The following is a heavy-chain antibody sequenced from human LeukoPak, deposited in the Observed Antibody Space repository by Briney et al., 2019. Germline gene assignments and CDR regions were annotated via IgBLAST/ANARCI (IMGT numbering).Heavy chain of an antibody. CDR3: ARDRRVGATWSVGAFDI. Sequence: PGGSLRLSCAPSGFSLTTYETNWVRKAPGKGREWGSYISSSGDSIYYADSVKGRFTISRDNAKNTLSMQMNSLRAEDTAIYYCARDRRVGATWSVGAFDIWGQGTTVTVSS. D-gene: IGHD1-26*01. J-gene: IGHJ3*02. CDR1: GFSLTTYE. V-gene: IGHV3-48*03. CDR2: ISSSGDSI.